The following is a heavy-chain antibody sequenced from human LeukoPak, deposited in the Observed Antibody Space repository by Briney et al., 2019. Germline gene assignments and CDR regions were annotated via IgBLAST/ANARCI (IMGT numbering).Heavy chain of an antibody. CDR2: INHSGST. D-gene: IGHD2-2*01. V-gene: IGHV4-34*01. CDR3: ARGPVVPAAPNWFDP. Sequence: SETLSLTCTVSGGSISGYYWSWIRQPPGKGLEWIGEINHSGSTNYNPSLKSRVTISVDTSKNQFSLKLSSVTAADTAVYYCARGPVVPAAPNWFDPWGQGTLVTVSS. CDR1: GGSISGYY. J-gene: IGHJ5*02.